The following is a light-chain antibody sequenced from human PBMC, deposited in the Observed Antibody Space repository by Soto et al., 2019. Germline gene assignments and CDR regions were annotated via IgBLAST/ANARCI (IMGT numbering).Light chain of an antibody. J-gene: IGLJ2*01. Sequence: QSALTQPASVSGSPGQSITISCTGTSNDVGGYNLVSWYQHHPGKAPKLIIYEGNKRPSGVSDRFSGSRSGNTASLTISALQAEDESDYSFYSFVGGATFVFCGGTKVTVL. CDR3: YSFVGGATFV. V-gene: IGLV2-23*03. CDR1: SNDVGGYNL. CDR2: EGN.